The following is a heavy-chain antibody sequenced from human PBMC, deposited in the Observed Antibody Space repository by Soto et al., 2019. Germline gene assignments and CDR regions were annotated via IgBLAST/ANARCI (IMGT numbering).Heavy chain of an antibody. J-gene: IGHJ3*02. CDR2: INPSGGST. V-gene: IGHV1-46*01. CDR1: GYTFTSYY. CDR3: ARVFRGWEQQPRRDAFDI. D-gene: IGHD6-13*01. Sequence: GASVKVSCKASGYTFTSYYMHWVRQAPGQGLEWMGIINPSGGSTSYAQKFQGRVTMTRDTSTSTVYMELSSLRSEDTAVYYCARVFRGWEQQPRRDAFDIWGQGTMVTVSS.